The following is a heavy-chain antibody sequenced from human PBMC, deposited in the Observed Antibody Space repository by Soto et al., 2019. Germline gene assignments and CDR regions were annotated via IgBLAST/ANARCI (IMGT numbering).Heavy chain of an antibody. V-gene: IGHV3-53*04. CDR1: GFTVSSNY. J-gene: IGHJ3*02. Sequence: EVQLVESGGGLVQPGGSLRLSCAASGFTVSSNYMSWVRQAPGKGLEWVSVIFTGGSTYYADSVKGRFTISRHSSMNTVYLQMDSLRAEDTAVYYCARDRQSSCWLDACDIWSQGTMVTVSS. CDR2: IFTGGST. CDR3: ARDRQSSCWLDACDI. D-gene: IGHD6-19*01.